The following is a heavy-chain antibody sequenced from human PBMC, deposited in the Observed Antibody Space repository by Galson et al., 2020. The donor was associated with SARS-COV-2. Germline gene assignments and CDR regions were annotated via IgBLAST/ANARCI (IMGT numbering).Heavy chain of an antibody. D-gene: IGHD3-3*01. CDR3: AKGRSYYDFWSGPDY. CDR2: INWNSGSI. J-gene: IGHJ4*02. CDR1: GFTFDEYA. V-gene: IGHV3-9*01. Sequence: GGSLRLSCAASGFTFDEYAMHWVRQAPWKGLEWVSGINWNSGSIGYAESVKGRFTISRDNAENSLYLQMNSLRADDTAVYYCAKGRSYYDFWSGPDYWGQGTLVTVSS.